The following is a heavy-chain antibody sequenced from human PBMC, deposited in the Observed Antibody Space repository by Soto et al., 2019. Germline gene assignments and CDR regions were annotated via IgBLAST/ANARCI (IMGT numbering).Heavy chain of an antibody. J-gene: IGHJ5*02. CDR2: IYYSGST. V-gene: IGHV4-59*01. CDR3: ARSYSRYVFDWFDP. D-gene: IGHD6-6*01. CDR1: GGSISSYY. Sequence: SETLSLTCTVSGGSISSYYWSWIRQPPGKGLEWIGYIYYSGSTNYNPSLKSRVTISVDTSKDQFSLKLSSVTAADTAVYYCARSYSRYVFDWFDPWGQGTLVTVSS.